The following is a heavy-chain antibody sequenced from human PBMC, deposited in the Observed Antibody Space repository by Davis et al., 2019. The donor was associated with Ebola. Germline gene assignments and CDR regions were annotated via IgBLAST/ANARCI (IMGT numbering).Heavy chain of an antibody. V-gene: IGHV1-69*13. CDR3: ARDRYSDGSGYFFEQSH. Sequence: SVQVSCKASGGTFSSYAISWVRQAPGQGLDWMGGIIPVSGVPKYAQDFQGRVTITADESPSTAYMELSSLRSEDTAMYYCARDRYSDGSGYFFEQSHWGQGTLVTVSS. J-gene: IGHJ4*02. D-gene: IGHD3-22*01. CDR1: GGTFSSYA. CDR2: IIPVSGVP.